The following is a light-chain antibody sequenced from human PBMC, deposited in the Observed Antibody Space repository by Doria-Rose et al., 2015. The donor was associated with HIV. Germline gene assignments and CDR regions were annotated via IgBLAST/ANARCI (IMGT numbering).Light chain of an antibody. CDR3: QQYGSSPYT. CDR1: QSVSSNY. V-gene: IGKV3-20*01. Sequence: EIVMTQSPGTLSLSPGERATLSCRASQSVSSNYLAWYQQKPGQPPRLLIYGASSRATGIPDRFSSSGSGTDFTLTINRLEPEDFAVYYCQQYGSSPYTFGQGTKLEIK. J-gene: IGKJ2*01. CDR2: GAS.